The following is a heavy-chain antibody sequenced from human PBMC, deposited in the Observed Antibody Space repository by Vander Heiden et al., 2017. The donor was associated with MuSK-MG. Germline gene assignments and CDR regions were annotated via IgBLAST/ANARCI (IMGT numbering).Heavy chain of an antibody. J-gene: IGHJ6*01. Sequence: QVQLVQSGAEVKKPGSSVKVSCKASGGTFSSSAISWVRQAPGQGLEWMGGIIPIFGTANYAQKCQGRVTITADESTSTAYMELSSLRSEDTDVYYCARVRWGEDTAMASYYYYGMDVWGQGTTGTVSA. CDR1: GGTFSSSA. CDR2: IIPIFGTA. CDR3: ARVRWGEDTAMASYYYYGMDV. D-gene: IGHD5-18*01. V-gene: IGHV1-69*01.